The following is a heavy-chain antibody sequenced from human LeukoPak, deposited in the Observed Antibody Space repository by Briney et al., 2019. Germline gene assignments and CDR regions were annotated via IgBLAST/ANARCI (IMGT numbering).Heavy chain of an antibody. CDR1: GGSISSYY. Sequence: PSETLSLTGTVSGGSISSYYWSWIRQPPGKGLEWIGYIYYSGSTNYNPSLKSRVTISVDTSKKQFSLKLSSVTAADTAVYYCARYYYDSSGYYSFDYWGQGTLVTVSS. V-gene: IGHV4-59*01. D-gene: IGHD3-22*01. CDR2: IYYSGST. J-gene: IGHJ4*02. CDR3: ARYYYDSSGYYSFDY.